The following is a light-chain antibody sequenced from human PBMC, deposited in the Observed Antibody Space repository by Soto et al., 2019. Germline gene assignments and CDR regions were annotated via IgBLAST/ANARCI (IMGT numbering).Light chain of an antibody. CDR3: ISYTDRQSYL. V-gene: IGLV2-14*02. CDR2: EGS. Sequence: QSALTRPASVSGSPGQSITISCTGTSSDVGSYNLVSWYQQHPGKAPKLMIYEGSKRPSGVSNRFSGSKSGITASLTISGLQTEDEADYYCISYTDRQSYLFGTGTKLTVL. CDR1: SSDVGSYNL. J-gene: IGLJ1*01.